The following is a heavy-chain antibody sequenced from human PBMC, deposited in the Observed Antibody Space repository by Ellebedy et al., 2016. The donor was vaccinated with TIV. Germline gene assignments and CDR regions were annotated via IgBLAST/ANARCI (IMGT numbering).Heavy chain of an antibody. Sequence: GESLKISCAAPGFPVSSNYMRWVRQAPGQGLEWVSFIYSGGSTYYADSVKGRFTISRDNSKNTLYLQMNSLRAEDTAVYYCARDMSYGDYDYWGQGTLVTVSS. CDR2: IYSGGST. V-gene: IGHV3-53*01. J-gene: IGHJ4*02. CDR3: ARDMSYGDYDY. D-gene: IGHD4-17*01. CDR1: GFPVSSNY.